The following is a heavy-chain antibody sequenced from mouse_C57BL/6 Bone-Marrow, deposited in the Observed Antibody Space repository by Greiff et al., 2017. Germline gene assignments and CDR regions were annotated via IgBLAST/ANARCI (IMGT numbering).Heavy chain of an antibody. CDR2: IYPRSGNT. CDR3: AGGGSSSHFDY. D-gene: IGHD1-1*01. Sequence: VKLMESGAELARPGASVKLSCKASGYTFTSYGISWVKQRTGQGLEWIGEIYPRSGNTYYNEKFKGQATLTADKSSSTAYMELRSLTSEDSAVYFCAGGGSSSHFDYWGQGTNLTVSS. J-gene: IGHJ2*01. CDR1: GYTFTSYG. V-gene: IGHV1-81*01.